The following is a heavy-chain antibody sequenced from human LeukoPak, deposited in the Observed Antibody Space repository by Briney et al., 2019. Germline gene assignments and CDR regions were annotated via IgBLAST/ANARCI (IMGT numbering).Heavy chain of an antibody. D-gene: IGHD3-3*01. CDR3: ARRGFGSEYFDY. CDR2: IYPGDSDT. CDR1: GYSFSNYW. V-gene: IGHV5-51*01. Sequence: GESLKISCKSFGYSFSNYWTGWVRQTPGKGLEWMGIIYPGDSDTRYSPSFKGQVTISADKSISTAYLQWNRLKASDSAMYYCARRGFGSEYFDYWGQGALVTVSS. J-gene: IGHJ4*02.